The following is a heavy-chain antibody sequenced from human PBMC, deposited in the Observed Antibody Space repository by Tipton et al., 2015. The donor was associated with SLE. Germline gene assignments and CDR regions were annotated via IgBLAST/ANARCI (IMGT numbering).Heavy chain of an antibody. CDR1: GFTFSSYE. V-gene: IGHV3-48*03. Sequence: GSLRLSCAASGFTFSSYEMNWVRQAPGKGLEWVSYISSSGSVIYYADSVKGRFTISRDNAKNSLYLQMNSLRAEDTAVYYCARDRGIAAAGPSYWGQGTLVTVSS. D-gene: IGHD6-13*01. CDR3: ARDRGIAAAGPSY. CDR2: ISSSGSVI. J-gene: IGHJ4*02.